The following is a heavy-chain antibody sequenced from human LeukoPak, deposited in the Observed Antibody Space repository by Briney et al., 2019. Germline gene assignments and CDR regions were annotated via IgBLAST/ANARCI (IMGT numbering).Heavy chain of an antibody. V-gene: IGHV1-8*03. CDR3: ARELQDGYYYYYYMDV. CDR1: GYTFTSYD. Sequence: GASVNVSCKASGYTFTSYDINWVRQATGQGLEWMGWMNPNSGNTGYAQKFQGRVTITRNTSISTAYMELSSLRSEDTAVYYCARELQDGYYYYYYMDVWGKGTTVTVSS. CDR2: MNPNSGNT. J-gene: IGHJ6*03.